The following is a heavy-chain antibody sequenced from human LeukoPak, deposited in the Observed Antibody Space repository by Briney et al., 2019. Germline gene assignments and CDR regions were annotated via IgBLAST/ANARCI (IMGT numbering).Heavy chain of an antibody. Sequence: PSETLSLTCAVYGGSFSGHYCSWIRQPPGKGLEYIGEINHRGSANYNPSLKSRVTISLDTSKNQFSLKLSSVTAADTAVYFCARELRWDYYMDVWGKGTTVTVSS. J-gene: IGHJ6*03. D-gene: IGHD1-1*01. CDR3: ARELRWDYYMDV. CDR2: INHRGSA. V-gene: IGHV4-34*01. CDR1: GGSFSGHY.